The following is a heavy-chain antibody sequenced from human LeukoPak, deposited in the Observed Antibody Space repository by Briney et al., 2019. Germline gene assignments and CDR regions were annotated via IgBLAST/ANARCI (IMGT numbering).Heavy chain of an antibody. Sequence: KPSETLSLICAVYGGSFSGYYWSWIRQPPGKGLEWIGEINHSGSTNYNPSLKSRVTISVDTSKNQFSLKLSSVTAADTAVYYCARRRCSSTSCYAYRVVVNWFDPWGQGTLVTVSS. J-gene: IGHJ5*02. D-gene: IGHD2-2*01. V-gene: IGHV4-34*01. CDR2: INHSGST. CDR3: ARRRCSSTSCYAYRVVVNWFDP. CDR1: GGSFSGYY.